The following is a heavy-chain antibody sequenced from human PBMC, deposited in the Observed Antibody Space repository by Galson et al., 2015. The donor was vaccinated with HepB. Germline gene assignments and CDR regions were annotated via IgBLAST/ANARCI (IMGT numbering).Heavy chain of an antibody. D-gene: IGHD6-13*01. V-gene: IGHV4-39*07. J-gene: IGHJ4*02. Sequence: ETLSLTCTVSGGSISRSSYYWGWIRQPPGKGLEWIGSIYCSGSTYYNPSLKSRVTMSVDTSKNQFSLKLSSVTAADTAVYFCARVEQQLVSYWGQGTLVTVSS. CDR3: ARVEQQLVSY. CDR1: GGSISRSSYY. CDR2: IYCSGST.